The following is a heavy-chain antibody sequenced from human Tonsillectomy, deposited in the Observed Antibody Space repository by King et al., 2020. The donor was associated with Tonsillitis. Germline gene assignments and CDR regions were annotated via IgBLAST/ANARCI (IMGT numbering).Heavy chain of an antibody. Sequence: VQLQESGPGLVKPSETLSLTCTVSGGPITSYYWNWIRQPPGKGLEWIGYIYNSGSTNYNPSLKSRVSISVDTSMKQFSLQLTSVTAADTAVYYCARGSCSGGSCYSGIWFAPWGQGTLVTVSS. D-gene: IGHD2-15*01. CDR2: IYNSGST. CDR3: ARGSCSGGSCYSGIWFAP. CDR1: GGPITSYY. V-gene: IGHV4-59*01. J-gene: IGHJ5*02.